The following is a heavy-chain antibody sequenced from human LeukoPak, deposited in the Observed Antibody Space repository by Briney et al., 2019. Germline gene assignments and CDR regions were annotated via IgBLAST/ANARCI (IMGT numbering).Heavy chain of an antibody. J-gene: IGHJ4*02. Sequence: GGSLRLSCAASGFTVSSNYMTWVRQAPGKGLEWVSVIYSGGSTYYADSVKGRFTISRDNSKNTLYLQMNSLRAEDTAVYYCAKSGSRDWDYFEYWGQGTLVTASS. CDR1: GFTVSSNY. D-gene: IGHD6-19*01. CDR3: AKSGSRDWDYFEY. CDR2: IYSGGST. V-gene: IGHV3-53*01.